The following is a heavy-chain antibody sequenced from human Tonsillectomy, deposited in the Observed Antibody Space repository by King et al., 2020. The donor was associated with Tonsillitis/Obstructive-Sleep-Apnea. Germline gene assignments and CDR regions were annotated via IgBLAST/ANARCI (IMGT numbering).Heavy chain of an antibody. CDR3: AAVVVAADAFDI. J-gene: IGHJ3*02. V-gene: IGHV4-34*01. CDR2: INHSGST. Sequence: VQLQQWGAGLLKPSEPLSLTCGVSGGSFSGHYWSWIRQPPGKGLEWIGEINHSGSTNYNPSLKSRVTISVDTSKKQFSLKLSSVTAADTAVYYCAAVVVAADAFDIWGQGTMVTVSS. D-gene: IGHD2-15*01. CDR1: GGSFSGHY.